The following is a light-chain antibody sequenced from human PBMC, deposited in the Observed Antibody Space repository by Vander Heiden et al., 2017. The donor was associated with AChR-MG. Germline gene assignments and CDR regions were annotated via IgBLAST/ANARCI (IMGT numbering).Light chain of an antibody. CDR3: QQLNSYPRT. CDR1: QGISSY. J-gene: IGKJ1*01. Sequence: DIQLTQSPSFLSASVGDRVTITCRASQGISSYLAWYQQKPGKAPKLLIYAASTLQSGVPSRFSGSGSGTEFTLTISSLQPEDFATYSCQQLNSYPRTFGQRTKVEIK. V-gene: IGKV1-9*01. CDR2: AAS.